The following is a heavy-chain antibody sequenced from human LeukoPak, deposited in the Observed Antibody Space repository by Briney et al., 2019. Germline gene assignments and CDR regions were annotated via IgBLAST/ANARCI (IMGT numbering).Heavy chain of an antibody. Sequence: TGGSLRLFCAASGFTFSSYWMHWVRQAPGKGLVWVSRINSDGSSISYADCVKGRFTISRDNAKNTLYLQMNSLRAEDTAVYYCASLNHVAGTRGDYWGQGTLVTVSS. CDR2: INSDGSSI. CDR1: GFTFSSYW. J-gene: IGHJ4*02. CDR3: ASLNHVAGTRGDY. D-gene: IGHD6-19*01. V-gene: IGHV3-74*01.